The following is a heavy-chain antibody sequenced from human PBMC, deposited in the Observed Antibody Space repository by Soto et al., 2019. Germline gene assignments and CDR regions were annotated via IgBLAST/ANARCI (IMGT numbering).Heavy chain of an antibody. CDR2: IYYSGTT. V-gene: IGHV4-39*07. CDR1: GGSISSSRYY. CDR3: AGGGNTALAYYFYGMDI. Sequence: SETLSLTCTVSGGSISSSRYYWAWIRQPPGKGLEYIGNIYYSGTTYYNSSLKSRVTMSVDTSKNQFSLKLSSVTAADTAVYYCAGGGNTALAYYFYGMDIWGQGTTVTVSS. D-gene: IGHD5-18*01. J-gene: IGHJ6*02.